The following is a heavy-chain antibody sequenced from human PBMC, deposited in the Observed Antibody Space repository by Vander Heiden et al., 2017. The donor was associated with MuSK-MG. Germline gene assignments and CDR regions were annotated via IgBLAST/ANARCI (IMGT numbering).Heavy chain of an antibody. V-gene: IGHV5-51*03. Sequence: EVQLVQSGAEVKKPGESLKISCKGSGYNFTNYWIGWVRQMPGKGLEWMGIIYPGDSDTRYSPSFQGQVTISADKSISTAYLQWRTLKASDSAMYYCARRVSRLAWGVGQRDYYYYYMDVWGKGTTVAVSS. D-gene: IGHD3-16*01. J-gene: IGHJ6*03. CDR3: ARRVSRLAWGVGQRDYYYYYMDV. CDR1: GYNFTNYW. CDR2: IYPGDSDT.